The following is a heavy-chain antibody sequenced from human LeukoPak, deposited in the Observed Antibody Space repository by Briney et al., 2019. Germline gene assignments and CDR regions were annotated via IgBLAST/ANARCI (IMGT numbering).Heavy chain of an antibody. CDR2: IHFNGNT. J-gene: IGHJ4*02. Sequence: SETLSLTCTVSGDSIGGGTFYWGWVRQPPGQGLEWIGSIHFNGNTYYNPSLKSPVTISVDMPKNQFSLNPSSVTVADTAVYYCAGRVGATIWTGLHFWGQGILVTVSS. CDR1: GDSIGGGTFY. CDR3: AGRVGATIWTGLHF. D-gene: IGHD1-26*01. V-gene: IGHV4-39*01.